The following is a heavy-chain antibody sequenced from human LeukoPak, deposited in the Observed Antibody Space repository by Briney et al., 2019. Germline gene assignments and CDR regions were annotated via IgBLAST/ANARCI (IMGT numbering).Heavy chain of an antibody. CDR2: IYTSGST. V-gene: IGHV4-4*07. CDR3: ARSRDFWSGYKDYFDY. Sequence: SETLSLTCTVSGGSISSYYWSWIRQPAGKGLEWIGRIYTSGSTNYNPSLKSRVTMSVDTSKNQFSLKLSSVTAADTAVYYCARSRDFWSGYKDYFDYWGQGTLVTVSS. CDR1: GGSISSYY. D-gene: IGHD3-3*01. J-gene: IGHJ4*02.